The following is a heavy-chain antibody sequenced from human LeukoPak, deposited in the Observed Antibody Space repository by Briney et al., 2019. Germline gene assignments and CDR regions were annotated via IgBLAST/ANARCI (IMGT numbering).Heavy chain of an antibody. CDR1: GFTFSSYW. D-gene: IGHD6-13*01. CDR2: IDQDGSEK. Sequence: GGSLRLSCAASGFTFSSYWMSWVRQVPGKGLEWVANIDQDGSEKYYVDSVKGRFTISRDNAKNSLYLQMNSLRVEDTAVYYCVKDFHNSWTFDYWGQGTLVTVSS. V-gene: IGHV3-7*01. J-gene: IGHJ4*02. CDR3: VKDFHNSWTFDY.